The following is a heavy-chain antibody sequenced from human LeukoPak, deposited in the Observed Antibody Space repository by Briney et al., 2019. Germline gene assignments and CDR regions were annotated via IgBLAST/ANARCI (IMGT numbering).Heavy chain of an antibody. D-gene: IGHD2-21*02. V-gene: IGHV1-2*02. CDR3: ARGPPLAYCGGDCTFFDY. J-gene: IGHJ4*02. CDR2: INPNSGGT. CDR1: GYTFTGYY. Sequence: ASVKASCKASGYTFTGYYMHWVRQAPGQGLEWMGWINPNSGGTNYAQKFQGRVTMTRDTSISTAYMELSRLRSDDTAVYYCARGPPLAYCGGDCTFFDYWGQGTLVTVSS.